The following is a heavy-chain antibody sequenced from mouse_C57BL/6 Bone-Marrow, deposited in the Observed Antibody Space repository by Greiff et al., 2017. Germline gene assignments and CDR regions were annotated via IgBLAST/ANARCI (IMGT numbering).Heavy chain of an antibody. V-gene: IGHV2-6-1*01. D-gene: IGHD1-1*01. J-gene: IGHJ4*01. CDR3: ARHRYYGSSYPYAMDY. Sequence: QVQLQQSGPGLVAPSQSLSISCTVSGFSLTSSGVHWVRQPPGKGLEWLVVIWSDGSTTYNSALKSRLSISKNNSKSQVFLKMNSLQTDDTAMYYCARHRYYGSSYPYAMDYWGQGTSVTVSS. CDR1: GFSLTSSG. CDR2: IWSDGST.